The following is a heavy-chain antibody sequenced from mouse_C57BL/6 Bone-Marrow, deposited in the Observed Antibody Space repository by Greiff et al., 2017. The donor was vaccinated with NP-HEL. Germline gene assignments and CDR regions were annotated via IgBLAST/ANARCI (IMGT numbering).Heavy chain of an antibody. V-gene: IGHV1-76*01. J-gene: IGHJ4*01. CDR1: GYTFTDYY. Sequence: VQGVESGAELVRPGASVKLSCKASGYTFTDYYINWVKQRPGQGLEWIARIYPGSGNTYYNEKFKGKATLTAEKSSSTAYMQLSSLTSEDSAVYFCARFYGNYLDYWGQGTSVTVSS. D-gene: IGHD2-1*01. CDR2: IYPGSGNT. CDR3: ARFYGNYLDY.